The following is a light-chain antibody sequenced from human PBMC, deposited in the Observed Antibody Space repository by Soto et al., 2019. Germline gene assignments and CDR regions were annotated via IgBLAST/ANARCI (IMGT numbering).Light chain of an antibody. J-gene: IGKJ1*01. CDR3: QQYNSYS. Sequence: DIQMTQYPSTLSASVGDRVTITCRASQSISSLLAWYQKKTGKAPKLLIYDASSLESGVPSRFSGSGSGTEFTLTISSMQPDDFATYYCQQYNSYSFGHGTKVDIK. CDR1: QSISSL. V-gene: IGKV1-5*01. CDR2: DAS.